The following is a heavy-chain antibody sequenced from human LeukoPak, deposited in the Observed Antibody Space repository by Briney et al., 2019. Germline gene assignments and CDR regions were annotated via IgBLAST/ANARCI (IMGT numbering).Heavy chain of an antibody. CDR3: AKDCFRWAFDY. J-gene: IGHJ4*02. D-gene: IGHD1-26*01. CDR2: ISDTGDTT. Sequence: GGSLRLSCAASGFTFNTYTMRWVRQAPGKGLEWVSVISDTGDTTYYADSVKGRFTISRDNSKSMLYLQMNSLRVEDTAVYYCAKDCFRWAFDYWGPGTLVTVSS. V-gene: IGHV3-23*01. CDR1: GFTFNTYT.